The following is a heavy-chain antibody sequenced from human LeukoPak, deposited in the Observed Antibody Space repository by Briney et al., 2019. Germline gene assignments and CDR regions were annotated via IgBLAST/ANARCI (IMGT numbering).Heavy chain of an antibody. V-gene: IGHV3-30*18. J-gene: IGHJ4*02. CDR3: AKDYAAGGGKGGYFDY. Sequence: GGPLRLSCAASGFTFSSYGMHWVRQAPGKGLEWVAVISYDGSNKYYADSVKGRFTISRDNSKNTLYLQMNSLRAEDTAVYYCAKDYAAGGGKGGYFDYWGQGTLVTVSS. CDR2: ISYDGSNK. D-gene: IGHD4-23*01. CDR1: GFTFSSYG.